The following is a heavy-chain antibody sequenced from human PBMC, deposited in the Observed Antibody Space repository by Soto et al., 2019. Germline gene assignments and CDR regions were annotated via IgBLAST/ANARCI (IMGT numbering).Heavy chain of an antibody. CDR3: AREGGPYSSSSGGPFDY. CDR1: GFTVSSNY. V-gene: IGHV3-66*01. CDR2: IYRGGST. D-gene: IGHD6-6*01. Sequence: EVQLVESGGGLVQPGGSLRLSCAVSGFTVSSNYMSWVRQAPGKGLEWVSVIYRGGSTSYSDSVKGRFNISRDNSKNTLYLQMNSLRAEDTGVYYCAREGGPYSSSSGGPFDYWGQGTLVTVAS. J-gene: IGHJ4*02.